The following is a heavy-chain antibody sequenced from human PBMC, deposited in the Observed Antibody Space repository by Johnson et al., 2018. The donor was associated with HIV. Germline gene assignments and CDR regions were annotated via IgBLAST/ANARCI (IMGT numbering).Heavy chain of an antibody. CDR2: ISYDGSNK. D-gene: IGHD5-18*01. V-gene: IGHV3-30*18. CDR3: AKDRRIQLWLPFDVLDI. J-gene: IGHJ3*02. CDR1: GFTFSDYY. Sequence: QVQLVESGGGLVKPGGSLRLSCAASGFTFSDYYMSWIRQAPGKGLEWVAVISYDGSNKYYADSVKGRFTISRDNSKNTLYLQMNSLRAEDTAIYNCAKDRRIQLWLPFDVLDIWGQGSMVTVSS.